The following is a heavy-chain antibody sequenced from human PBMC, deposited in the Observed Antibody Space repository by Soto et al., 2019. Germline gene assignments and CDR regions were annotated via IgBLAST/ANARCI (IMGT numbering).Heavy chain of an antibody. CDR1: GDSVTISDYY. Sequence: QLQLQESGPGLVKPSETLSLTCTVSGDSVTISDYYWGWIRQPPGKGLEWIGSIHYSGSTYYNPSLKSRVTISGGTSKKQFSLKLTSVTAADAAMYYCAAHDSGGYYAEYWGQGTLVTVSA. CDR3: AAHDSGGYYAEY. CDR2: IHYSGST. D-gene: IGHD3-22*01. J-gene: IGHJ4*02. V-gene: IGHV4-39*01.